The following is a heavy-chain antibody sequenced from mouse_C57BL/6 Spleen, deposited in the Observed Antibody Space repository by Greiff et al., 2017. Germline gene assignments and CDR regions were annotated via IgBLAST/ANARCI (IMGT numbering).Heavy chain of an antibody. J-gene: IGHJ2*01. CDR1: GFTFSDYG. D-gene: IGHD1-1*01. Sequence: DVMLVESGGGLVKPGGSLKLSCAASGFTFSDYGMHWVRQAPEQGLEWVAYISSGSSTIYYADTVKGRFTISRDNAKNTLFLQMTRLRSEDTAMYYCARNYGSSSDYWGQGTTLTVSS. V-gene: IGHV5-17*01. CDR3: ARNYGSSSDY. CDR2: ISSGSSTI.